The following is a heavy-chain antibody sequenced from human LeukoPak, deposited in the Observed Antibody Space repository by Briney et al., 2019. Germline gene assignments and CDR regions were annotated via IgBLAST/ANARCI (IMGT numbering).Heavy chain of an antibody. V-gene: IGHV1-69*06. CDR2: IIPIFGTA. J-gene: IGHJ6*04. CDR3: ARDSGSSWGLSGMDV. Sequence: SVKVSCKASGGTFSSYTISWVRQAPGQGLEWMGGIIPIFGTANYAQKFQGRVTITADKSTSAAFMELSSLRSEDTAVYYCARDSGSSWGLSGMDVWGKGTTVTVSS. CDR1: GGTFSSYT. D-gene: IGHD6-13*01.